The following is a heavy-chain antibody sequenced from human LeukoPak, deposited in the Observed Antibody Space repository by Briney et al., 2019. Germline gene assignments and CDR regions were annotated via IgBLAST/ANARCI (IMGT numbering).Heavy chain of an antibody. V-gene: IGHV4-59*01. Sequence: PSETLSLTCTVSGGSMSGDYWSWIRQPPGKGLEWIGYIYYSGSTNYNPSLKSRVTISVDTSKNQFSLKLSSVTAANTAVYYCARGVVPAALYYYYYGMDVWGQGTTVTVSS. CDR2: IYYSGST. CDR3: ARGVVPAALYYYYYGMDV. J-gene: IGHJ6*02. CDR1: GGSMSGDY. D-gene: IGHD2-2*01.